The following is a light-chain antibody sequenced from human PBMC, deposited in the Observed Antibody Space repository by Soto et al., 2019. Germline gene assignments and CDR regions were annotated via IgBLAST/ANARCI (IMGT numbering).Light chain of an antibody. V-gene: IGKV1-5*03. Sequence: DIQMTQSPSTLSASVGDRVTITCRASQSINGWLAWYQQKPGKAPKLLIYKASSLESGVPSRFSGSGSGTEFTLTISSLQPDDFATYYCQHYNSYSEAFGQGTKVDI. CDR1: QSINGW. CDR3: QHYNSYSEA. J-gene: IGKJ1*01. CDR2: KAS.